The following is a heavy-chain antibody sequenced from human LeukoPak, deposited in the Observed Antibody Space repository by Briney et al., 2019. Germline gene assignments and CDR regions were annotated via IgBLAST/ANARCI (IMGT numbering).Heavy chain of an antibody. CDR1: GFTFSTYA. V-gene: IGHV3-23*01. CDR2: IGGSAGGS. CDR3: AKGFRGAATDAFDI. J-gene: IGHJ3*02. Sequence: GGSLRLSCAASGFTFSTYAMNWFRQAPGKGLEWVSLIGGSAGGSFYADSVKGRFAISRDNSKNTLYLQMSSLRAEDTAVYYCAKGFRGAATDAFDIWGQGTMVTVSS. D-gene: IGHD3-10*01.